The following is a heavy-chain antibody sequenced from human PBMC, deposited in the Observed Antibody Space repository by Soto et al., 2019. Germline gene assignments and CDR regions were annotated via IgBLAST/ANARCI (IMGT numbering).Heavy chain of an antibody. J-gene: IGHJ4*02. V-gene: IGHV1-69*08. CDR1: GRTFSSYS. Sequence: SVKVSCKASGRTFSSYSISWVRQAPGQGLGWMGRIIAITGRAKYAQKFQGRVTMTADKSTSTAYMELSSLTSEDTAVYYCARESPQPDRPGSPSHYWGQGTLVTVSS. D-gene: IGHD1-1*01. CDR3: ARESPQPDRPGSPSHY. CDR2: IIAITGRA.